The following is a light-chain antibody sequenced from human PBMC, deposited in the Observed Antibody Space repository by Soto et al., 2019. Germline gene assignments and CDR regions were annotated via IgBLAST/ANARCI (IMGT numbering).Light chain of an antibody. V-gene: IGKV3-15*01. CDR1: QNIYSN. CDR3: LQYHNLWA. CDR2: RAS. Sequence: ILMTQSPASLSVSPGERATLSRRASQNIYSNIAWYQQRPGQAPRLLIYRASTRATGVPARFSGSGSGTEFTITSSSLQSDDFAVYSCLQYHNLWAFGQGTKVEI. J-gene: IGKJ1*01.